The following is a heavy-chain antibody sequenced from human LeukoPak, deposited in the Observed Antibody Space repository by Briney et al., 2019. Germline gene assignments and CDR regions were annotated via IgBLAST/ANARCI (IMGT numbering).Heavy chain of an antibody. D-gene: IGHD3-22*01. CDR2: ISSSGSTI. CDR1: GFTFSDYY. Sequence: GGSLRLSCAASGFTFSDYYMSWIRQAPGKGLEWVSYISSSGSTIYYADSVKGRFTISRDNAKNSLYLQMNSLRAEDTAVYYCARDRYYDSSGYYVWGHYYYYMDVWGKGTTVTVSS. J-gene: IGHJ6*03. V-gene: IGHV3-11*04. CDR3: ARDRYYDSSGYYVWGHYYYYMDV.